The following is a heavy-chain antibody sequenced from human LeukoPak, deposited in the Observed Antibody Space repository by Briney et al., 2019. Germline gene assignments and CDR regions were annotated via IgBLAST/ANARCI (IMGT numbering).Heavy chain of an antibody. D-gene: IGHD2-21*02. Sequence: MASETLSLTCTVSGGSITSSSHYWGWIRQPPGMGLEWVGSVHYTGNTYYNSSLSSRITISVDTSSNQFSLRLNSVTAADTALYYCARRDPFQYWGQGALVTVSS. J-gene: IGHJ4*02. CDR2: VHYTGNT. CDR1: GGSITSSSHY. V-gene: IGHV4-39*01. CDR3: ARRDPFQY.